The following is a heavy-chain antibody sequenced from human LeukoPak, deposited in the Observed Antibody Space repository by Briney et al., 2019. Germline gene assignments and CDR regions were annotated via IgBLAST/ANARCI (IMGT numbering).Heavy chain of an antibody. CDR3: ARVRLGRYWFDP. CDR1: GYTFTSYG. V-gene: IGHV1-18*01. CDR2: IGAYNGNT. D-gene: IGHD1-26*01. J-gene: IGHJ5*02. Sequence: ASVKVSCKASGYTFTSYGISWVRQAPGQGLEWMGWIGAYNGNTNYAQKLQGRVTMTTDTSTSTAYMELRSLRSDDTAVYYCARVRLGRYWFDPWGQGTLVTVSS.